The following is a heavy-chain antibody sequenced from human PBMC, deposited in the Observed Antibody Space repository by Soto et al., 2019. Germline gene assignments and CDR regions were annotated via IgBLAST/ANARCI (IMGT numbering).Heavy chain of an antibody. CDR1: GFTVSSNY. CDR3: ARGGEYSGYDGEDY. D-gene: IGHD5-12*01. CDR2: IYSGGST. V-gene: IGHV3-66*01. J-gene: IGHJ4*02. Sequence: GGSLRLSCAASGFTVSSNYMSWVRQAPGKGLEWVSVIYSGGSTYYADSVKGRFTISRDNSKNTLYLQMNSLRAEDTAVYYCARGGEYSGYDGEDYWGQGTLVTVSS.